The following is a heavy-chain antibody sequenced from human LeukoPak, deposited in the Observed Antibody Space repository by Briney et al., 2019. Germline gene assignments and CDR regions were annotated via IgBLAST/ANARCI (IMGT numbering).Heavy chain of an antibody. Sequence: SETLSLTCTVSGGSISSSSYYWGWIRQPPGKGLEWIGSIYYSGNTYYNASLKSQVSISIDTSKNQFSLKLSSVTAADTAVYYCARVYYGSGSYVPTIDYWGQGTLVTVSS. J-gene: IGHJ4*02. CDR3: ARVYYGSGSYVPTIDY. CDR1: GGSISSSSYY. D-gene: IGHD3-10*01. CDR2: IYYSGNT. V-gene: IGHV4-39*01.